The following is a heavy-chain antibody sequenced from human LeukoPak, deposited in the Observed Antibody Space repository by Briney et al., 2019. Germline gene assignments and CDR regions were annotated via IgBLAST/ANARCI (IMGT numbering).Heavy chain of an antibody. CDR1: GGPITSSAYY. J-gene: IGHJ3*01. CDR2: IYNDGDT. V-gene: IGHV4-39*01. CDR3: TSRGFRLPLDAFDV. Sequence: SETLSLTCTVSGGPITSSAYYWVWVRQSPGKGLEWIGSIYNDGDTYYNPSFESRVTIAIETPKNQFSLRLTSVTAADTAVYYCTSRGFRLPLDAFDVWGQGTRVAVSS.